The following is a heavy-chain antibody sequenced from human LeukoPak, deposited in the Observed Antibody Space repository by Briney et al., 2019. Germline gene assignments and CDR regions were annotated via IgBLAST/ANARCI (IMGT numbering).Heavy chain of an antibody. CDR1: GGSISSYY. CDR2: IYYSGST. J-gene: IGHJ4*02. CDR3: ARTSASITIFCLVIPTDY. Sequence: SETLSLTCTVSGGSISSYYWSWIRQPPGKGLEWIGYIYYSGSTNYNPSLKSRVTISVDTSKNQFSLKLSSVTAADTAVYYGARTSASITIFCLVIPTDYWGQGTLVTVSS. V-gene: IGHV4-59*01. D-gene: IGHD3-9*01.